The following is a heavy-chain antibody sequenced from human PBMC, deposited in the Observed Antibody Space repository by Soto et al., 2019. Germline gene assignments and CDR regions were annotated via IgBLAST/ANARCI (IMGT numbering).Heavy chain of an antibody. CDR3: AKGAWAAMVLYYFDY. V-gene: IGHV3-23*01. Sequence: EVQLLESGGGVVQPGGSLRLSCAASGFTFSSYAMSWVRQAPGKGLEWVSAISGSGGSTYYADSVKGRFTISRDNSKNTRYLQMNSLRAEDTAVYYCAKGAWAAMVLYYFDYWGQGTLVTVSS. J-gene: IGHJ4*02. CDR2: ISGSGGST. CDR1: GFTFSSYA. D-gene: IGHD5-18*01.